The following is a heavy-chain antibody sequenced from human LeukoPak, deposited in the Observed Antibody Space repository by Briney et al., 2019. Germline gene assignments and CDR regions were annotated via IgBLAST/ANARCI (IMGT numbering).Heavy chain of an antibody. CDR1: GFAFSSYG. CDR3: ARDRGLLLWFGAPDY. D-gene: IGHD3-10*01. Sequence: PGGSLRLSCAASGFAFSSYGMHWVRQAPGKGLEWVSSISSSSSYIYYADSVKGRFTISRDNAKNSLYLQMNSLRAEDTAVYYCARDRGLLLWFGAPDYWGQGTLVTVSS. CDR2: ISSSSSYI. V-gene: IGHV3-21*01. J-gene: IGHJ4*02.